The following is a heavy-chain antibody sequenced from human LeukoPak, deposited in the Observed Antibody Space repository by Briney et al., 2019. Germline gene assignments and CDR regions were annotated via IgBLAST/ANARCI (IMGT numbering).Heavy chain of an antibody. J-gene: IGHJ4*02. CDR1: GGSISSYY. D-gene: IGHD5-12*01. CDR2: IYYSGST. Sequence: PSETLSLTCTVSGGSISSYYWSWIRQPPGKGLEWIGYIYYSGSTNYNPSLKSRVTISVDTSKNQFSLKLSSVTAADTAVYYCARNRLGLLDYWDQGTLVTVSS. CDR3: ARNRLGLLDY. V-gene: IGHV4-59*01.